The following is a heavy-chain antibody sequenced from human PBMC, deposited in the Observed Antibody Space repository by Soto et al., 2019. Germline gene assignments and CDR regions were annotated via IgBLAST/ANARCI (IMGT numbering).Heavy chain of an antibody. CDR1: GYTFTSYA. D-gene: IGHD2-8*01. CDR3: ARSAVYVWFQH. V-gene: IGHV1-3*01. CDR2: INAGNGNT. Sequence: ASVKVSCKASGYTFTSYAMQWVRQAPGQRLEWMGWINAGNGNTKYSQKFQGRVTITRDTSASTAYMELSSLRSEDTAVYYCARSAVYVWFQHWGQGTLVTVSS. J-gene: IGHJ1*01.